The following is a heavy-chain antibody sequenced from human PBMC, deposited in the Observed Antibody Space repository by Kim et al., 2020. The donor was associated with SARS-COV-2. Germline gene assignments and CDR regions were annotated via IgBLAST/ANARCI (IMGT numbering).Heavy chain of an antibody. CDR1: AFTFSTYA. V-gene: IGHV3-30*04. J-gene: IGHJ4*02. Sequence: GGSLRLSCAASAFTFSTYAMHWVRQSPGKGLEWVAVISSDGSNKNYADSVRGRFTISRDNSKSTVYLQMNSLTAEDTAVYYCARDVASYGGNPGYWGQGTLVAVSS. CDR3: ARDVASYGGNPGY. CDR2: ISSDGSNK. D-gene: IGHD4-17*01.